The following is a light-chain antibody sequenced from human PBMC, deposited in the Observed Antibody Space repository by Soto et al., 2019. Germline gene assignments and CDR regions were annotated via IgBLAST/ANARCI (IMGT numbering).Light chain of an antibody. J-gene: IGKJ1*01. Sequence: DIVTTQSPLSLSVTPGEPASISCRSSQSLLHKNGYNYLDWYLLKPGRSPQLLIYLGSNRASGVPDRFSCSGSGTDFTLRISRVEAEDVGVYFCMQALESPWTFGQGTKVEVK. CDR1: QSLLHKNGYNY. CDR2: LGS. V-gene: IGKV2-28*01. CDR3: MQALESPWT.